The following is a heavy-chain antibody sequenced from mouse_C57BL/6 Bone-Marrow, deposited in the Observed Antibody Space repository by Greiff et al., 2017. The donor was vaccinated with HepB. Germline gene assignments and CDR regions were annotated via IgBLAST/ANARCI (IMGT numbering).Heavy chain of an antibody. CDR2: ISYDGSN. CDR1: GYSITSCYY. J-gene: IGHJ3*01. D-gene: IGHD2-4*01. V-gene: IGHV3-6*01. CDR3: ASYDYDGFAY. Sequence: EVKLQESGPGLVKPSQSLSLTCSVTGYSITSCYYWNWIRQFPGNKLEWMGYISYDGSNNYNPSLKNRISITRDTSKNQFFLKLNSVTTEDTATYYCASYDYDGFAYWGQGTLVTVSA.